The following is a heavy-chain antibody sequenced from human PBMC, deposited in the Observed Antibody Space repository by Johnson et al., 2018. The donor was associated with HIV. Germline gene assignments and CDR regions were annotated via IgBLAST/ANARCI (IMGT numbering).Heavy chain of an antibody. Sequence: VQLVESGGGVVQPGASLRLSCAASGFPFSSYAMHWVRQAPGKGLAYVSAISRTGGRTYSANFVNGRFTISRDNSKTTLYLQMGSLRAEDMAVYYCASSALGIMGAFDIWGQGTMVTVSS. CDR3: ASSALGIMGAFDI. J-gene: IGHJ3*02. CDR2: ISRTGGRT. V-gene: IGHV3-64*01. CDR1: GFPFSSYA. D-gene: IGHD7-27*01.